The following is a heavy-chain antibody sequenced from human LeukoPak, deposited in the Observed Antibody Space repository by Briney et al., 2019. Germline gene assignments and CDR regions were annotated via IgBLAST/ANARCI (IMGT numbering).Heavy chain of an antibody. V-gene: IGHV3-23*01. Sequence: GGSLRLSCAASGFTFSSYAMGWVRQAPGKGLEWVSSISVSGGGTYYADSVKGRFTISRDNSKNTLYLQMNSLSAEDTAVYYCARRGIVLGAAPVLKYSFDYWGQGTLVTVSS. CDR2: ISVSGGGT. D-gene: IGHD1-26*01. J-gene: IGHJ4*02. CDR1: GFTFSSYA. CDR3: ARRGIVLGAAPVLKYSFDY.